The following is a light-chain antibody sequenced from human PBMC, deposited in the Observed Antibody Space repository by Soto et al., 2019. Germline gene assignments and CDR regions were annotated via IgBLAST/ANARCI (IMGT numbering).Light chain of an antibody. J-gene: IGLJ1*01. CDR2: GNI. CDR1: NANIVAGYD. CDR3: QSYDSRLSNHV. Sequence: HSLGTQPPPVSGAAGQRVTISCTGSNANIVAGYDVPSXQQFQGTDLKLIIYGNINRPSGVPDRLSGSKSGPSASLAITGLQAEDEADYDCQSYDSRLSNHVFGGGTKVTVL. V-gene: IGLV1-40*01.